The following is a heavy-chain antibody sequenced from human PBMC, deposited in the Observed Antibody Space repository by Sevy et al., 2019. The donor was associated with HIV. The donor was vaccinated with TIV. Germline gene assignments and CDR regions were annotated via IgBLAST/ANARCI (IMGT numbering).Heavy chain of an antibody. J-gene: IGHJ3*02. CDR1: GFTFSSYA. CDR2: ISGSGGST. Sequence: GGSLRLSCAASGFTFSSYAMSWVRQAPGKGLEWVSVISGSGGSTYYADSVKGRFTISRDNSKNTLYLQMNSLRAEDTAVYYCAKVWHFGGVIVKGFADAFHIWGQGTMVTVSS. CDR3: AKVWHFGGVIVKGFADAFHI. D-gene: IGHD3-16*02. V-gene: IGHV3-23*01.